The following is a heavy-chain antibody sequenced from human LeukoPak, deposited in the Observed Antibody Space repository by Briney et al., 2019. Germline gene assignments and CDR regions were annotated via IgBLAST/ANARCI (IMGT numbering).Heavy chain of an antibody. V-gene: IGHV4-59*01. D-gene: IGHD2/OR15-2a*01. CDR1: GGSISSYY. J-gene: IGHJ4*02. Sequence: PSETLSLTCTVSGGSISSYYWSWIRQPPGKGLEWTGYIYYSGRTNYNPSLKSRVTISVDTSKNQFSLKLNSVTAADTAVYYCARGPNRYYFDYWGQGTLVTVSS. CDR2: IYYSGRT. CDR3: ARGPNRYYFDY.